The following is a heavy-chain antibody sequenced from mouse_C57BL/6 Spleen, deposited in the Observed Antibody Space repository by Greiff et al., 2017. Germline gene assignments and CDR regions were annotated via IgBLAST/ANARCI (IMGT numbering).Heavy chain of an antibody. CDR2: IHPNSGST. Sequence: QVQLQPGAELVKPGASVKLSCKASGYTFTNYWMHWVKQRPGQGLEWIGMIHPNSGSTNYNENFKSKATLTVDKSSSTAYMQLSSLTSEDSAVYYCARERDYAMDYWGQGTSVTVSS. CDR3: ARERDYAMDY. CDR1: GYTFTNYW. J-gene: IGHJ4*01. V-gene: IGHV1-64*01.